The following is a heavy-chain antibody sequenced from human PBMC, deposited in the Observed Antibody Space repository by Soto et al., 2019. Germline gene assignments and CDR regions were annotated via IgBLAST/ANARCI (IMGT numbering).Heavy chain of an antibody. CDR1: GGSFSGYY. CDR3: ARGLAMVGNWFDP. Sequence: QVQLQQWGAGLLKPSETLSLTCAVYGGSFSGYYWSWIRQPPGKGLEWIGEINHSGSTNYNPSLKSRVTISVDTSKNQFSLKLSSVTAADTAVHYCARGLAMVGNWFDPWGQGTLVTVSS. J-gene: IGHJ5*02. CDR2: INHSGST. D-gene: IGHD2-8*01. V-gene: IGHV4-34*01.